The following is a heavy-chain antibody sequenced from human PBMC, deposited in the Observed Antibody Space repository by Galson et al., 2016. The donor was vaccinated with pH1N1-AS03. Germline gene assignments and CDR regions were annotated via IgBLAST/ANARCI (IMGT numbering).Heavy chain of an antibody. D-gene: IGHD3-22*01. J-gene: IGHJ4*02. CDR3: AKRHGYYFDR. CDR2: IYPADSET. CDR1: GYIFTSFW. Sequence: QSGAEVKKPGDSLTISCQASGYIFTSFWIGWVRQMPGKGLEWMGIIYPADSETRYSPSFQGQVTFSAAKSITPAYLQWTSLKASDTAIYYCAKRHGYYFDRWGQGTPVTVSS. V-gene: IGHV5-51*01.